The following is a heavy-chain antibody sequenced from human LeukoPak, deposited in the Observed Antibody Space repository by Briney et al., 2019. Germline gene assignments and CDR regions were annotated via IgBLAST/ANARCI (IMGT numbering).Heavy chain of an antibody. CDR1: GFTFSNYA. V-gene: IGHV3-30*04. CDR3: ARVQDHASFDC. CDR2: ISHEGRNK. J-gene: IGHJ4*02. Sequence: GGSLRLSCAASGFTFSNYAMTWVRQAPGKGLEWVSVISHEGRNKYYADSVKGRFTISRDNSKNTLYLQMNSLRAEDTAVYYCARVQDHASFDCWGQGTLVTVSS.